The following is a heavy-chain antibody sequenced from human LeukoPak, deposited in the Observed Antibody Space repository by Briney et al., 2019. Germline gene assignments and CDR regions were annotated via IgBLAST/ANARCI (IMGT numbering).Heavy chain of an antibody. V-gene: IGHV3-21*01. CDR2: ISSSSSYI. D-gene: IGHD3-10*01. Sequence: GRSLRLSCAASGFTFSSYSMNWVRQPPGKGLEWVSSISSSSSYIYYADSVKGRFTISRDNAKNSLYLQMNSLRAEDTAVYYCARGPYGYFGYWGQGTLVTVPS. J-gene: IGHJ4*02. CDR3: ARGPYGYFGY. CDR1: GFTFSSYS.